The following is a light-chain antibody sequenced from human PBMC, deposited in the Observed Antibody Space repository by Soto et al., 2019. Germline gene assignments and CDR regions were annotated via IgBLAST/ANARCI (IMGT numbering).Light chain of an antibody. CDR2: AAS. CDR1: HSISTY. Sequence: DIQMTQSPSSLSASVGDRVTITCRASHSISTYLNWYHQKPGKAPDLLIYAASSLQSGVPSRFSGSGSGTDFTLTITGLQPEDFANYYCQQNYSIPITFGQGTRLEIK. J-gene: IGKJ5*01. CDR3: QQNYSIPIT. V-gene: IGKV1-39*01.